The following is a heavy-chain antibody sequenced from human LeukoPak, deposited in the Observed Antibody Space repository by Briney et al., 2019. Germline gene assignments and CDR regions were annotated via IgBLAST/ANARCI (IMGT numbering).Heavy chain of an antibody. J-gene: IGHJ4*02. Sequence: GGSLRLSCAASGFTFSSYAMSWVRQAPGKGLEWVSAISGSDGSTYYADSVKGRFTISRDNSKNTLYLQMNSLRAEDTAVYYCAKVGDFWSTTNFDYWGQGTLVTVSS. CDR1: GFTFSSYA. CDR3: AKVGDFWSTTNFDY. D-gene: IGHD3-3*01. CDR2: ISGSDGST. V-gene: IGHV3-23*01.